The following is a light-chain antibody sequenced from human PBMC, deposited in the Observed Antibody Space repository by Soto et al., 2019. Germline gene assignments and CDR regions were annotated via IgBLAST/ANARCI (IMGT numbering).Light chain of an antibody. J-gene: IGKJ1*01. CDR3: QQLNSYPPWT. CDR1: QGIRNY. CDR2: AAS. V-gene: IGKV1-9*01. Sequence: DIQLTQSPSFLSASVGDRVTITCRASQGIRNYLAWYQQKPGKAPKLLIYAASTLQSGVPSRFSGSGPGTEFTLTVSSLQPEDFATYYCQQLNSYPPWTFGQGTKVEIK.